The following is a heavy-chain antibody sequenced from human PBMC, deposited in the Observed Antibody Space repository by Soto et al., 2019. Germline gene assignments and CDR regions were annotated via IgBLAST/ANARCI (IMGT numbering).Heavy chain of an antibody. V-gene: IGHV3-21*01. Sequence: GGSLRLSCTASGFSFSRYSINWVRQAPGKGLEWVSSMTSDYDYIFYAESVKGRFTISRDNAQNSIYLQMHSLRAEDTAVYYCARDRNQATPGAFDIWGQGTLVTVSS. CDR2: MTSDYDYI. J-gene: IGHJ3*02. CDR1: GFSFSRYS. CDR3: ARDRNQATPGAFDI.